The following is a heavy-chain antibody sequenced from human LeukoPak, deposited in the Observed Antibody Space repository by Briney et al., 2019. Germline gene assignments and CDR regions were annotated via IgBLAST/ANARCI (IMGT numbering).Heavy chain of an antibody. V-gene: IGHV3-74*01. CDR2: INSDGSST. CDR1: GFTFSSYW. D-gene: IGHD5-24*01. CDR3: ARDGLAAITFDY. Sequence: GGSLRLSCVASGFTFSSYWMHWVRQAPGKGLVWVSHINSDGSSTTYEDSVKGQFTISRDNAKNTLYLQMNSLRAEDTAVYYCARDGLAAITFDYWGQGILVTVSS. J-gene: IGHJ4*02.